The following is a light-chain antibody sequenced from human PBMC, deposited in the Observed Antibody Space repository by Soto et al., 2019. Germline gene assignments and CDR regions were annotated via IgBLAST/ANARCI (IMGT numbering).Light chain of an antibody. V-gene: IGKV3-20*01. CDR1: QSVNSQF. CDR2: GAS. J-gene: IGKJ1*01. Sequence: PGERATLSCRASQSVNSQFFAWHQQKPDQAPRLLIHGASNRAAGIPDRFSGSGSGTDFTLTISRLEPEDFAVYYCHQYGRSPRTFGQGTKVEFK. CDR3: HQYGRSPRT.